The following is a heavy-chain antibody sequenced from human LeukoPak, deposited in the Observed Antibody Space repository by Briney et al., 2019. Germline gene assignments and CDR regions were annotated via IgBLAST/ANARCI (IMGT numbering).Heavy chain of an antibody. Sequence: GRSLRLPCAASGFTFSDYTVYWVRLAPGKGLQWVATISYDGNIKYYADSVKGRFTISRDNSKNTLYLQMNSLRAEDTAVYYCARDQGVVVIDTTPDYFDYWGQGTLVTVSS. D-gene: IGHD2-15*01. CDR2: ISYDGNIK. V-gene: IGHV3-30*04. CDR3: ARDQGVVVIDTTPDYFDY. J-gene: IGHJ4*02. CDR1: GFTFSDYT.